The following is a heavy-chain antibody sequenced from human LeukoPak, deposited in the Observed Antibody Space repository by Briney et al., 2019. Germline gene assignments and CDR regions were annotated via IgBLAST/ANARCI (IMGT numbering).Heavy chain of an antibody. CDR3: ARMGDYYDSSGYQAPNYYFDY. D-gene: IGHD3-22*01. J-gene: IGHJ4*02. Sequence: ASVKVSCKASGYTFTGYYMHWVRQAPGQGLEWMGWINPNSGGTNYAQKFQGRVTMTRDTSVSTAYMELSRLRSDDTAVYYCARMGDYYDSSGYQAPNYYFDYWGQGTLVTVSS. CDR1: GYTFTGYY. CDR2: INPNSGGT. V-gene: IGHV1-2*02.